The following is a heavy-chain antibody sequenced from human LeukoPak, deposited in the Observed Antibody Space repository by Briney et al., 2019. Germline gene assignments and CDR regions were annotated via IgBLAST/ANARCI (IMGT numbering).Heavy chain of an antibody. D-gene: IGHD3-10*01. CDR2: FDPEDGET. V-gene: IGHV1-24*01. CDR3: ATRLWFGELVEGFDY. Sequence: ASVKVSCKASGYTFTSYGISWVRQAPGKGLEWMGGFDPEDGETIYAQKFQGRVTMTEDTSTDTAYMELSSLRSEDTAVYYCATRLWFGELVEGFDYWGQGTLVTVSS. J-gene: IGHJ4*02. CDR1: GYTFTSYG.